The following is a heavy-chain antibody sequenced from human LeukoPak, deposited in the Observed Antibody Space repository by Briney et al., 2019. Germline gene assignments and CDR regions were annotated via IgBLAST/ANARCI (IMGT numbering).Heavy chain of an antibody. CDR3: ARSIAAAAHYFYS. J-gene: IGHJ4*02. Sequence: SETLSLTCTVSGVSISSSSYYWGWIRQPPGKGLEWIGSIYYSGSTYYNPSLKSRVTISVDTSKNQFSLKLSSVTAADTAVYYCARSIAAAAHYFYSWGQGTLVTVSS. CDR2: IYYSGST. V-gene: IGHV4-39*01. D-gene: IGHD6-13*01. CDR1: GVSISSSSYY.